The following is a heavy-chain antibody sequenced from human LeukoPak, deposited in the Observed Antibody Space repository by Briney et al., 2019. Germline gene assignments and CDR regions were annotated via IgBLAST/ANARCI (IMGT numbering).Heavy chain of an antibody. Sequence: GGSLRLSCAASGFTFSSYAMSWVRQAPGKGLEWVSTITGSSRSTYYADSVRGRFTISRDNSKNTLYLQMNSLTAEDTAVYYCAKDTPLTACSPGWSGNSFDSWGQGTLVTVSS. J-gene: IGHJ4*02. D-gene: IGHD6-19*01. V-gene: IGHV3-23*01. CDR1: GFTFSSYA. CDR2: ITGSSRST. CDR3: AKDTPLTACSPGWSGNSFDS.